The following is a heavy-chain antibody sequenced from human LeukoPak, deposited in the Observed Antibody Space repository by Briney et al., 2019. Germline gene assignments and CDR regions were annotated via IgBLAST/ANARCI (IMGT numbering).Heavy chain of an antibody. Sequence: SETLSLTCTVSGGSISSGDYYWSWIRQPPGKGLEWIGYIYYSGSTYYNPSLKSRVTISVDTSKNQFSLKLSSVTAADTAVYYCARGIHDYGDFFDYWGQGTLVTVSS. D-gene: IGHD4-17*01. V-gene: IGHV4-30-4*02. J-gene: IGHJ4*02. CDR2: IYYSGST. CDR1: GGSISSGDYY. CDR3: ARGIHDYGDFFDY.